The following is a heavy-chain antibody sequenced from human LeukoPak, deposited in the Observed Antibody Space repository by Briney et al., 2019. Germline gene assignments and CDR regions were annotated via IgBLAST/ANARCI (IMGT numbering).Heavy chain of an antibody. D-gene: IGHD2-2*01. CDR3: ASEGYCSRTSCYAPLSDAFDI. V-gene: IGHV1-46*01. CDR1: GYTFTSYY. J-gene: IGHJ3*02. Sequence: GASVNVSCKASGYTFTSYYMHWVRQAPGQGLEWMGIINPSGGSTSYAQKFQGRVTMTRDTSTSTVYMELSSLRSEDTAVYYCASEGYCSRTSCYAPLSDAFDIWGQGTMVTVSS. CDR2: INPSGGST.